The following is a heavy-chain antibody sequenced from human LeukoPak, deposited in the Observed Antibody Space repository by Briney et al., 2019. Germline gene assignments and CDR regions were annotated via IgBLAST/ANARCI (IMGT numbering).Heavy chain of an antibody. CDR1: GFTFSSYW. CDR3: AGPHYDILTGYDGLFDY. CDR2: IKQDGSEK. V-gene: IGHV3-7*01. J-gene: IGHJ4*02. D-gene: IGHD3-9*01. Sequence: PGGSLRLSCAASGFTFSSYWMSWVRQAPGKGLEWVANIKQDGSEKYYVDPVKGRFTISRDNAKNSLYLQMNSLRAEDTAVYYCAGPHYDILTGYDGLFDYWGQGTLVTVSS.